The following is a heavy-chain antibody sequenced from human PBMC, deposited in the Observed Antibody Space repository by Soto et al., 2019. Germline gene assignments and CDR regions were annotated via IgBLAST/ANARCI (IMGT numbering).Heavy chain of an antibody. CDR1: GGTFSSYA. D-gene: IGHD6-13*01. V-gene: IGHV1-69*13. CDR2: IIPIFGTA. J-gene: IGHJ4*02. CDR3: ARAPGSAAGPFDY. Sequence: GASVKVSCKASGGTFSSYAISWVRQAPGQGLEWMGGIIPIFGTANYAQKFQGRVTITADESTSTAYMELSSLRSEDTAVYYCARAPGSAAGPFDYWGQGTLVTVSS.